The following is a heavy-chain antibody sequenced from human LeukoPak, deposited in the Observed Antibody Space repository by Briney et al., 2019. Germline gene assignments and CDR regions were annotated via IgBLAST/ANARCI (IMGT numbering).Heavy chain of an antibody. CDR3: ARLVDTAMNGPFDY. J-gene: IGHJ4*02. V-gene: IGHV4-4*02. CDR2: IYHSGNT. Sequence: TSGTLSLTCAVSGGSISSSNWWSWVRQPPGKGLEWIGEIYHSGNTNYNPSLKSRVTISVDKSENQFSLKLSSVTAADTAVYYCARLVDTAMNGPFDYWGQGTLVTVSS. D-gene: IGHD5-18*01. CDR1: GGSISSSNW.